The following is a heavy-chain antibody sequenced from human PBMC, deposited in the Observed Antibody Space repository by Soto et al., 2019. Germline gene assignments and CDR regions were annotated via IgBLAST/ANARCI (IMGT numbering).Heavy chain of an antibody. J-gene: IGHJ3*02. V-gene: IGHV4-59*01. CDR1: GSSISSYY. CDR2: IYYSGST. Sequence: SETLSLTCTVSGSSISSYYWSWIRQPPGKGLEWIGYIYYSGSTNYNPSLKSRVTISVDTSKNQFSLKLSSVTAADTAVYYCARATLMITFGGVIVTAFDIWGQGTMVTVSS. D-gene: IGHD3-16*02. CDR3: ARATLMITFGGVIVTAFDI.